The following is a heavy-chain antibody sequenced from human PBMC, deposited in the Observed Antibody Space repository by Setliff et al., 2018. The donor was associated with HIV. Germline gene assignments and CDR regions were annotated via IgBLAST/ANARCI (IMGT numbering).Heavy chain of an antibody. CDR1: GFPFDNYA. CDR2: ISWNSDTT. J-gene: IGHJ4*02. Sequence: GGSLRLSCGGSGFPFDNYAFHWVRQAPGKGLEWVSGISWNSDTTGYACSVKGRFTVSRDNAKNSLYLQMNSLRDDDTAVYYCAMFSSSSGWGQGTQVTVSS. CDR3: AMFSSSSG. D-gene: IGHD6-6*01. V-gene: IGHV3-9*01.